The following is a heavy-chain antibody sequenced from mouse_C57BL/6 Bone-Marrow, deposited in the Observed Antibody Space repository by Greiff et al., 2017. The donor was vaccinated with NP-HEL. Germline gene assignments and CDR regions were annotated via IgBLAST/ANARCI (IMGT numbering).Heavy chain of an antibody. D-gene: IGHD1-1*01. CDR1: GFNIKDYY. Sequence: EVQRVESGAELVRPGASVKLSCTASGFNIKDYYMHWVKQRPEQGLEWIGRIDPEDGDTEYAPKFQGKATMTADTSSNTAYLQLSSLTSEDTAVYYCTLTYYYGSRGWYFDVWGTGTTVTVSS. CDR2: IDPEDGDT. V-gene: IGHV14-1*01. J-gene: IGHJ1*03. CDR3: TLTYYYGSRGWYFDV.